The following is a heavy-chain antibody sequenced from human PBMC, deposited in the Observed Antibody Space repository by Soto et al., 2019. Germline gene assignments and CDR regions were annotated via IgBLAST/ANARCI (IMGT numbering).Heavy chain of an antibody. D-gene: IGHD2-8*01. CDR3: TRHSTPYDYYMDV. CDR1: GFTFSGSA. Sequence: VPLVESGGDLVQPGGSLKLSCAASGFTFSGSAIHWVRQASGKGLEWVGRISSKANGYATAYAASVRGRFTISRDESKATAFLQMNSLKTEDTAVYYCTRHSTPYDYYMDVWGNGTTVTVSS. CDR2: ISSKANGYAT. J-gene: IGHJ6*03. V-gene: IGHV3-73*01.